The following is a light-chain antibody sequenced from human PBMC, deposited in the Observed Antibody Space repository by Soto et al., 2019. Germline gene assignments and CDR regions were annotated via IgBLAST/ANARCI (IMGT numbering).Light chain of an antibody. Sequence: QSVLTQPPSVSGAPGQRVTISCTGSSSNIGAGYDVHWYQQLPGTAPKLLIYGNSNRPSGVPDRFSGSKSGTSASLAINGLRPEDEADYYCAGWDESLSGVFGGGTKLTVL. CDR2: GNS. CDR1: SSNIGAGYD. CDR3: AGWDESLSGV. J-gene: IGLJ3*02. V-gene: IGLV1-40*01.